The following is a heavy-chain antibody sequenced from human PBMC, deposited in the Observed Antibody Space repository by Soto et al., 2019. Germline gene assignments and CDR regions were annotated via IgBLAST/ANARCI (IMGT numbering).Heavy chain of an antibody. Sequence: QVQLVQSGAEVKKPGSSVKVSCKASGGTFSSYAISWVRQAPGQGLEWMGGIIPNFGTANYAQKFQGRVTITADESTSTAYMELSSLRSEDTAVYYCASGIIVVVPAASYYYYGMDVWGQGTTVTVSS. CDR3: ASGIIVVVPAASYYYYGMDV. D-gene: IGHD2-2*01. CDR2: IIPNFGTA. CDR1: GGTFSSYA. J-gene: IGHJ6*02. V-gene: IGHV1-69*01.